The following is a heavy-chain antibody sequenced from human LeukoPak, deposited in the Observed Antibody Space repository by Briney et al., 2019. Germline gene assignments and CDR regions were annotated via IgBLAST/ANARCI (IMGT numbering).Heavy chain of an antibody. V-gene: IGHV4-4*07. J-gene: IGHJ6*04. D-gene: IGHD5-18*01. CDR3: ARGRYSYPFGGDV. CDR2: IYTSGST. CDR1: GGSISYYY. Sequence: SETLSLTCTVSGGSISYYYLSWIRQPAGTGLEWIGRIYTSGSTNYNPSLQSRVTISVDKSKNQFSLKLGSVSAADTAVYYCARGRYSYPFGGDVWGKGTTVTVSS.